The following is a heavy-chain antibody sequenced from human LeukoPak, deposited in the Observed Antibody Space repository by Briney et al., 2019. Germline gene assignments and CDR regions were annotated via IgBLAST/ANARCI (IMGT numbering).Heavy chain of an antibody. Sequence: PGGSLRLSCAASGFTFSSYWMSWVRQTPEKGLEWVANIKQDGSEKYYVDSVNGRFTNSRDNAKNSMFLQMNSLRAEDTAVYYCVRLGRSGWHFDHWGQGTRVTVSS. CDR1: GFTFSSYW. J-gene: IGHJ4*02. CDR3: VRLGRSGWHFDH. CDR2: IKQDGSEK. V-gene: IGHV3-7*01. D-gene: IGHD6-19*01.